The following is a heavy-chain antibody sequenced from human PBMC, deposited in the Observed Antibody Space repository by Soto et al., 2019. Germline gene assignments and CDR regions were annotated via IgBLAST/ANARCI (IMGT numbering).Heavy chain of an antibody. CDR3: ARDKITGLFDY. CDR2: IYHIGST. CDR1: GGSVSSSQW. D-gene: IGHD2-8*02. Sequence: SETLSLTCAVSGGSVSSSQWWTWVRQAPGKGLEWLGEIYHIGSTKYNPALKSRVTISVDTSKNQFSLKLTSVTAADTAVYYCARDKITGLFDYWGQGTLVTVSS. J-gene: IGHJ4*02. V-gene: IGHV4-4*02.